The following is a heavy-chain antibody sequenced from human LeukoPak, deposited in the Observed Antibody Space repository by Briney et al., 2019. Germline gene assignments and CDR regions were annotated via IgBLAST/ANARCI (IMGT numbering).Heavy chain of an antibody. J-gene: IGHJ4*02. D-gene: IGHD2-15*01. Sequence: GRSLRLSCAASGFTFDDYAMHWVRQAPGKGLEWVSGISWNSGSIGYADSVKGRFTISRDNAGNSLYLQMNSLRGEDTSVYYCARETGYCSGGSCNHFDYWGQGTLVTVSS. CDR2: ISWNSGSI. CDR1: GFTFDDYA. CDR3: ARETGYCSGGSCNHFDY. V-gene: IGHV3-9*01.